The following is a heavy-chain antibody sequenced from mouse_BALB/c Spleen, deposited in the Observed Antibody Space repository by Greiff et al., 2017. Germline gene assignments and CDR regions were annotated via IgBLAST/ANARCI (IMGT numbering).Heavy chain of an antibody. Sequence: EVKLVESGGGLVKPGGSLKLSCAASGFTFSDYYMYWVRQTPEKRLEWVATISDGGSYTYYPDSVKGRFTISRDNAKNNLYLQMSSLKSEDTAMYYCARDRGNYRGYYAMDYWGQGTSVTVAS. CDR2: ISDGGSYT. J-gene: IGHJ4*01. D-gene: IGHD2-1*01. CDR1: GFTFSDYY. V-gene: IGHV5-4*02. CDR3: ARDRGNYRGYYAMDY.